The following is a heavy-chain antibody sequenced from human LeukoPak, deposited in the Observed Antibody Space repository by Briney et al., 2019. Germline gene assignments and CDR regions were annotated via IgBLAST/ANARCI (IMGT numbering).Heavy chain of an antibody. J-gene: IGHJ5*02. CDR2: IYSGGTT. V-gene: IGHV3-66*02. CDR3: ARQGNGDYPNWFDP. D-gene: IGHD4-17*01. CDR1: GFTVSSSY. Sequence: GGSLRLSCAASGFTVSSSYMSWVRQAPRKGLEWVSIIYSGGTTYCADSVKGRFTISRDNSKNTLFLQMNSLRLEDTAVYYCARQGNGDYPNWFDPWGQGTLVTVSS.